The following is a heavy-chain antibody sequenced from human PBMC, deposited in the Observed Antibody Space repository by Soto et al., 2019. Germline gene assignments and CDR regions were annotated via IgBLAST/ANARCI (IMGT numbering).Heavy chain of an antibody. V-gene: IGHV3-33*01. J-gene: IGHJ4*01. CDR1: GFIFGRFG. CDR3: ASEHESGLGDSVSAGFDY. D-gene: IGHD2-21*02. CDR2: IWNDGSNK. Sequence: QVQLVESGGGVVQPGGSLKLSCAASGFIFGRFGMHWVRQPPGKGLEWVAVIWNDGSNKLYADSVQGRFTISRDNSKNTLSLEMDSQRAEDTAVYYCASEHESGLGDSVSAGFDYWGHGTLVPGSS.